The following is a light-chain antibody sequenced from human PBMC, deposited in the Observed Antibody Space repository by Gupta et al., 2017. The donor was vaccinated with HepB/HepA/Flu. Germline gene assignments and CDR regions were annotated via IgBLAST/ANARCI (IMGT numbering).Light chain of an antibody. CDR3: QQAKCFPIT. Sequence: DIQTTQSPSSVSASVGDRVTITCRASRGISSWLAWYQQKPGKAPKVLIYAASRVQNGVPSRFSGSGSGTXFTLTIXSRQPEDFATYYCQQAKCFPITFGXGTKVDIK. CDR2: AAS. CDR1: RGISSW. J-gene: IGKJ4*01. V-gene: IGKV1-12*01.